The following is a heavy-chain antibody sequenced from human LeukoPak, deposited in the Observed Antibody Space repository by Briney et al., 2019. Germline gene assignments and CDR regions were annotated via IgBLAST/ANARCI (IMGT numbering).Heavy chain of an antibody. CDR3: ARVNPSSWYYFDY. J-gene: IGHJ4*02. CDR2: IYYSGST. Sequence: PSQTLSLTCTVSGGSISSGDYYWSWIRQPPGKGLEWIGYIYYSGSTYYNPSLKGRVTISVDTSKNQFSLKLSSVTAADTAVYYCARVNPSSWYYFDYWGQGTPVTVSS. CDR1: GGSISSGDYY. D-gene: IGHD6-13*01. V-gene: IGHV4-30-4*01.